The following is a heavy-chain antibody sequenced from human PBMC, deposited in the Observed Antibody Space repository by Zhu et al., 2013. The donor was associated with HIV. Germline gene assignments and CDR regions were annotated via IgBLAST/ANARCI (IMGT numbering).Heavy chain of an antibody. CDR1: GGTFSSYA. Sequence: QVQLVQSGAEVKKPGSSVKVSCKASGGTFSSYAISWVRQAPGQGLEWMGGIIPIFGTANYAQKFQGRVTITADESTSTAYMELSSLRSEDTAVYYCAGGSRGTHSSGYYKLDYWGQGTLVTVSS. CDR3: AGGSRGTHSSGYYKLDY. D-gene: IGHD3-22*01. CDR2: IIPIFGTA. V-gene: IGHV1-69*12. J-gene: IGHJ4*02.